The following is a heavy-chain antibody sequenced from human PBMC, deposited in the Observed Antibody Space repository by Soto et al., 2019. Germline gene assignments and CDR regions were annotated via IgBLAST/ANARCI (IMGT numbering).Heavy chain of an antibody. Sequence: GGSLRLSCAASGFTFSSYAMSWVRQAPGKGLEWVSAISGSGGSTYYADSVKGRFTISRDNSKNTLYLQMNSLRAEDTAVYYCAKDPYHIAVAGPGWFDPWGQGTLVTVSS. CDR3: AKDPYHIAVAGPGWFDP. J-gene: IGHJ5*02. CDR1: GFTFSSYA. V-gene: IGHV3-23*01. CDR2: ISGSGGST. D-gene: IGHD6-19*01.